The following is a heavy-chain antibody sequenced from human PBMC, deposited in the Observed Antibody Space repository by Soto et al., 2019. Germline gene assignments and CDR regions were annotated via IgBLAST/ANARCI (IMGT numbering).Heavy chain of an antibody. CDR3: ARVSLADWFDP. CDR1: GGSFSCYY. V-gene: IGHV4-34*01. CDR2: INHSGST. J-gene: IGHJ5*02. Sequence: PSETLSLTCAVYGGSFSCYYWSWIRQPPGKGLEWIGEINHSGSTNYNPSLKSRVTISVDTSKNQFSLKLSSVTAADTAVYYCARVSLADWFDPWGQGTLVTVSS.